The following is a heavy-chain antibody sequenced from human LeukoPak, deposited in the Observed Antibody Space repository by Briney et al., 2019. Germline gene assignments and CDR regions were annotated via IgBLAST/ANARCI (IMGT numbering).Heavy chain of an antibody. D-gene: IGHD4-11*01. J-gene: IGHJ4*02. V-gene: IGHV4-4*07. CDR3: ARKASSNHYPYYFDY. CDR2: IYTSGST. CDR1: GGSISSYY. Sequence: PSETLSLTCTVSGGSISSYYWSWIRQPAGKGLEWIGRIYTSGSTNYNPSLKSRVTMSVDTSKNQFSLKLSSVSAADTAVYYCARKASSNHYPYYFDYWGQGTLVTVSS.